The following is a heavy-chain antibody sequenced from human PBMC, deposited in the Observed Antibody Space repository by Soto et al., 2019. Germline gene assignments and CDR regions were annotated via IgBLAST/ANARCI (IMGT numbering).Heavy chain of an antibody. CDR2: IIPIFGTA. V-gene: IGHV1-69*01. Sequence: QVQLVQSGAEVKKPGSSVKVSCKASGGTFSSYAISWVRQAPGQGLEWMGGIIPIFGTANYAQKFQGRVTITADESTSTAYMELSSLRSEDTAVYYCARSYYDFWSGYPYWYFDLWGRGTLVTVSS. CDR3: ARSYYDFWSGYPYWYFDL. J-gene: IGHJ2*01. CDR1: GGTFSSYA. D-gene: IGHD3-3*01.